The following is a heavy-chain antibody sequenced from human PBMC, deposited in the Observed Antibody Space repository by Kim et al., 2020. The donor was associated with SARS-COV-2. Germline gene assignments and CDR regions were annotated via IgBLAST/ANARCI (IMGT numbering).Heavy chain of an antibody. CDR3: ARAMNADLVAFDS. CDR2: IYGRGII. J-gene: IGHJ4*02. Sequence: GGSLRLSCAASGFSVNGNYVNWLRQAPGQGLEWVALIYGRGIIYYADSLKDRFTISNDISKDTVYLQMTSLRAEDTGLYYCARAMNADLVAFDSWGQGALVTVSS. CDR1: GFSVNGNY. V-gene: IGHV3-66*01. D-gene: IGHD5-12*01.